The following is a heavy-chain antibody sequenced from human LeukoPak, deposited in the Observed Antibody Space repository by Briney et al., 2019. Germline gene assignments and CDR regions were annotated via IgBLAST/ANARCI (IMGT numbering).Heavy chain of an antibody. D-gene: IGHD6-13*01. V-gene: IGHV3-30-3*01. CDR3: ARKRSQLGFRY. CDR2: ISYDGSNK. Sequence: GGSLRLSCAASGFTFSSYAMHWVRQAPGKGLDWVAVISYDGSNKYYADSVKGRFTISRDDSKNTLYLQMNSLRAEDTAVYYCARKRSQLGFRYWGQGTLVTVSS. CDR1: GFTFSSYA. J-gene: IGHJ4*02.